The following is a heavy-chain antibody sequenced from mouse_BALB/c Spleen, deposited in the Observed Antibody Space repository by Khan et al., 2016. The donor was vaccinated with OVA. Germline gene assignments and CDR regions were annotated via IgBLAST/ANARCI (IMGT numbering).Heavy chain of an antibody. CDR2: INPTSGYT. CDR1: GYTFSTYW. Sequence: VQLQQPGAALAKPGASVKMSCKASGYTFSTYWMHWVKQRPGQGLEWIGYINPTSGYTDYNEKFKDKATLSADKSSSTAYMQLSRLTSEDSAVYYCTRDRIDYWGQGTTLTVSS. CDR3: TRDRIDY. V-gene: IGHV1-7*01. J-gene: IGHJ2*01.